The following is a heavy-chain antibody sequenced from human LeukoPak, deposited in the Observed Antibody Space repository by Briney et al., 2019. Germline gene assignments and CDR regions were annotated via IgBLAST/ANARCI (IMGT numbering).Heavy chain of an antibody. J-gene: IGHJ4*02. CDR3: ARDSACYDY. CDR1: GFTFSIYW. D-gene: IGHD2-15*01. Sequence: GGSLRLSCAASGFTFSIYWMSWVRQVPGKGLEWVANINQDESEKYYVDSVKGRFTISRDNAKNSLYLQMDSLRAEDTAVYYCARDSACYDYWGQGTLVTVSS. V-gene: IGHV3-7*01. CDR2: INQDESEK.